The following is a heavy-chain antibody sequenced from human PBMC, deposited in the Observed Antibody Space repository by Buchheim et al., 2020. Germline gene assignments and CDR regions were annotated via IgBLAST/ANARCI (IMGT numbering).Heavy chain of an antibody. D-gene: IGHD3-9*01. CDR2: ISGSGGST. Sequence: EVQLLESGGGLVQPGGSLRLSCAASGFTFSSYAMSWVRQAPGKGLEWVSAISGSGGSTYYADSVKGRFTISRDNSKNKLLLQMNSLRAEDTAVYYCAKDPNPIDYDILTGYPRFDPWGQGTL. V-gene: IGHV3-23*01. CDR1: GFTFSSYA. CDR3: AKDPNPIDYDILTGYPRFDP. J-gene: IGHJ5*02.